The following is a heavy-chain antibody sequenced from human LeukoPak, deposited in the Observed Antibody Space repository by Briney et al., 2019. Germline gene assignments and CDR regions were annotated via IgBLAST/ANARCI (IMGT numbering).Heavy chain of an antibody. D-gene: IGHD3-10*01. CDR2: ISWNGGSI. CDR3: AKDHGSGIYYKTYFDY. CDR1: GFTFDDYA. J-gene: IGHJ4*02. Sequence: PGRSLRLSCAASGFTFDDYAVHWVRQAPGKGREWGSGISWNGGSIDYADSVKGRFTISRDNAKKFLYLKMNSLREEDTALYYCAKDHGSGIYYKTYFDYWGQGTLVTVSS. V-gene: IGHV3-9*01.